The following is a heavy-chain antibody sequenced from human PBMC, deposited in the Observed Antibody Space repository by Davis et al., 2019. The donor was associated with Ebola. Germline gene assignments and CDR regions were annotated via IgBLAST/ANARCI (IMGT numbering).Heavy chain of an antibody. V-gene: IGHV5-51*01. D-gene: IGHD3-10*01. CDR1: GDNFATHW. CDR3: VSRVAGLKGAIDA. CDR2: VLSPDSDT. J-gene: IGHJ3*01. Sequence: GEFLKTSCKASGDNFATHWIGRVRQMSGKGLEWMGMVLSPDSDTRYGPSFQGQVTLPTDKSINTAYLEWSSLKASDSGIYSCVSRVAGLKGAIDAWGQGTIVTVSS.